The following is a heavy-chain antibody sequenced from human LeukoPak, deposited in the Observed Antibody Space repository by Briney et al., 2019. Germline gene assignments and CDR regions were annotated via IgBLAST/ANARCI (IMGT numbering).Heavy chain of an antibody. CDR2: ITHNGGTQ. V-gene: IGHV3-30-3*01. Sequence: GTSLRLSCEASGFTFGNYAIHWVRQVPGEGLEWLAIITHNGGTQYYADSVKGRFTISRDNSQSTVFLQMNSLRPEDTAVYYCARDAQSGAFSDFDYWGQGTLVTVSS. D-gene: IGHD1-26*01. CDR3: ARDAQSGAFSDFDY. J-gene: IGHJ4*02. CDR1: GFTFGNYA.